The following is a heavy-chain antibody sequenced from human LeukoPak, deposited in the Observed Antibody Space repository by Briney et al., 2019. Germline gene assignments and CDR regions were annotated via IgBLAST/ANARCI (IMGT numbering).Heavy chain of an antibody. D-gene: IGHD6-13*01. CDR2: ISSSSSYI. CDR1: GFTFSSYA. V-gene: IGHV3-21*01. Sequence: TGGSLRLSCAASGFTFSSYAMSWVRQAPGKGLEWVSSISSSSSYIYYADSVKGRFTISRDNAKNSLYLQMNSLRAEDTAVYYCARAHTSGSWLPFDYWGQGTLVTVSS. CDR3: ARAHTSGSWLPFDY. J-gene: IGHJ4*02.